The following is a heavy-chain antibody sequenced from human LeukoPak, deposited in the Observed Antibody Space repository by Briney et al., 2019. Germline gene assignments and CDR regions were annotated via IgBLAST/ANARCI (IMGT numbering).Heavy chain of an antibody. CDR2: INPSGGST. D-gene: IGHD2-2*01. V-gene: IGHV1-46*01. Sequence: ASVKVSCKASGYTFTSYYMHWMRQAPGQGLEWMGIINPSGGSTSYAQKFQGRVTMTRDTSTSTVYMELSSLRSEDTAVYYCARGGEDIVVVPAPAAFDIWGQGTMVTAPS. CDR3: ARGGEDIVVVPAPAAFDI. CDR1: GYTFTSYY. J-gene: IGHJ3*02.